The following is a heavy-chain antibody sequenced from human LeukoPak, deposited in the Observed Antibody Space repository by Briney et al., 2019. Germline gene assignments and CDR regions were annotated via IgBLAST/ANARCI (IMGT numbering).Heavy chain of an antibody. CDR2: ISSTGSYI. V-gene: IGHV3-21*01. Sequence: GGSLRLSCAGSGFSFSTYTMNWVRQAPGKGLEWVLSISSTGSYIFYADSVKGRFTISRDNAKNSLYLQMNSLRAEDTAVYSCASFFEDGLWGQGTLVTVSS. J-gene: IGHJ4*02. CDR3: ASFFEDGL. CDR1: GFSFSTYT. D-gene: IGHD5-24*01.